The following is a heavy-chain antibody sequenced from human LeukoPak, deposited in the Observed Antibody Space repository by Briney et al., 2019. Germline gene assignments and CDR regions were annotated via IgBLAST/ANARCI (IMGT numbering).Heavy chain of an antibody. D-gene: IGHD6-13*01. V-gene: IGHV3-7*04. J-gene: IGHJ4*02. Sequence: GGSLRLSCVASGFTFKNYWMSWVRQAPGKGLEWVANIEADGAEKYSVDSVEGRFTVSRDNARNSLYLQMSSLRVEDTAVYYCARDPAAWDYWGQGTLVTVSS. CDR3: ARDPAAWDY. CDR2: IEADGAEK. CDR1: GFTFKNYW.